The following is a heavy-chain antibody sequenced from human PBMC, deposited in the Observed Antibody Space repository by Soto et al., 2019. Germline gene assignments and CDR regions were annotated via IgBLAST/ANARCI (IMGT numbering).Heavy chain of an antibody. Sequence: VQLLESGGGLVQPGGSLRLSCAASGFGFHTYAMGWVRLAPGKGLEWVSSLSGSGGSTNYADSVKGRFTISRDNSKDTLYLQMNDLRAEDTAMYYCAKDLRDWGFFDYWGLGTLVTVSS. V-gene: IGHV3-23*01. D-gene: IGHD3-16*01. CDR3: AKDLRDWGFFDY. J-gene: IGHJ4*02. CDR2: LSGSGGST. CDR1: GFGFHTYA.